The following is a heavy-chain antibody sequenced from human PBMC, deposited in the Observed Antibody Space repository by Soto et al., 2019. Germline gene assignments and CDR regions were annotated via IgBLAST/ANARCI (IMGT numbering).Heavy chain of an antibody. CDR1: GFIFNTYS. Sequence: PGGSLRLSCAASGFIFNTYSMNWVRQAPGKGLEWVSFISGSSSYIYYADSVKGRFTISRDNAKNSLYLQMNSLRVEDTAVYYCARSPAYSNQWFDSWGQGTQVTLSS. CDR2: ISGSSSYI. CDR3: ARSPAYSNQWFDS. J-gene: IGHJ5*01. V-gene: IGHV3-21*01. D-gene: IGHD4-4*01.